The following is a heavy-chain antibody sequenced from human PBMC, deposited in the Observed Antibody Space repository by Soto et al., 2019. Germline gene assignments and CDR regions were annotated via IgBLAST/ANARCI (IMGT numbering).Heavy chain of an antibody. CDR3: ARDLYSGIYSAFDI. Sequence: LSLTCTVSGDSISSGGYYWSWIRQHPGKGLEWIGYIYYSGSSYYNPSLKSRLTMSVDTSKNQFSLKLISVTAADTAVYHCARDLYSGIYSAFDIWGQGIMVTVSS. CDR2: IYYSGSS. V-gene: IGHV4-31*03. CDR1: GDSISSGGYY. D-gene: IGHD1-26*01. J-gene: IGHJ3*02.